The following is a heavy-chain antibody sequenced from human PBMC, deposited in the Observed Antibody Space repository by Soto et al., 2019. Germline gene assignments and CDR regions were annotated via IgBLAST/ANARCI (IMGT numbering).Heavy chain of an antibody. D-gene: IGHD3-22*01. CDR2: INPNSGGT. CDR1: GYTFTGYY. V-gene: IGHV1-2*02. CDR3: ARGLDYYDSSGYFTTYYFDF. Sequence: RASVKVSCKASGYTFTGYYMHWVRQAPGQGLEWMGWINPNSGGTNYEQKFQGRVTMTRDTSISTAYMELSRLRSDDTAVYYCARGLDYYDSSGYFTTYYFDFWGQGALVTVSS. J-gene: IGHJ4*02.